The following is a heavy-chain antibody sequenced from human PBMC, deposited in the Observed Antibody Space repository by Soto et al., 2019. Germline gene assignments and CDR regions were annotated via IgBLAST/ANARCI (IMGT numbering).Heavy chain of an antibody. CDR1: GFTFSNYV. CDR2: ISYDGSNK. J-gene: IGHJ6*02. D-gene: IGHD6-19*01. Sequence: QVQLVESGGGVVQPGRSLRLSCAASGFTFSNYVMHWVRQAPGKGLEWVAVISYDGSNKYYADSVKGRFTISRDNSKNTLYLQMSSLRTEETAIYYCAKRIAVAGIYYYGMHLCGQGTTVTVSS. CDR3: AKRIAVAGIYYYGMHL. V-gene: IGHV3-30*18.